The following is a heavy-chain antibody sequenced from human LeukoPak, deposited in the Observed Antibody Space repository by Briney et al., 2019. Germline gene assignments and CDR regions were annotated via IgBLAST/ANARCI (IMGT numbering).Heavy chain of an antibody. CDR3: ARDPPYCSSTSCYNWFDP. Sequence: GASVKVSCKASGYTFTSYAMHWVRQAPGQRLECMGWINAGNGNTKYSQKFQGRVTITRDTSASTAYMELSSLRSEDTAVYYCARDPPYCSSTSCYNWFDPWGQGTLVTVSS. CDR2: INAGNGNT. J-gene: IGHJ5*02. D-gene: IGHD2-2*01. V-gene: IGHV1-3*01. CDR1: GYTFTSYA.